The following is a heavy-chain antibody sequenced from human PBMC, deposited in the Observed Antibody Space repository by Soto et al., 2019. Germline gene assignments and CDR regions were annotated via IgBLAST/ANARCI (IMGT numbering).Heavy chain of an antibody. CDR2: ITGSGGST. Sequence: LRLSCAVSGFTFSSHAMSWVRQAPGKGLECVSSITGSGGSTYYADSVKGRFTISGDNSKNTLYLQMNSLRAEDTAVYYCARTYSSSSAYYYYGMDVWVQGTTVTVSS. CDR1: GFTFSSHA. CDR3: ARTYSSSSAYYYYGMDV. V-gene: IGHV3-23*01. D-gene: IGHD6-6*01. J-gene: IGHJ6*02.